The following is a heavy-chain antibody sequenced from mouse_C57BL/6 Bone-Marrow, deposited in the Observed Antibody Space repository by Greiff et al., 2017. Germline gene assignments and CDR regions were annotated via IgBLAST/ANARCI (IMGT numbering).Heavy chain of an antibody. CDR1: GFTFSSYA. Sequence: DVKLVESGEGLVKPGGSLKLSCAASGFTFSSYAMSWVRQTPEKRLEWVAYISSGGDYIYYADTVKGRFTISRDNARNTLYLKMSSLKSEDTAMYYCTRRGQLRLYYYAMDYWGQGTSVTGSS. D-gene: IGHD3-2*02. V-gene: IGHV5-9-1*02. J-gene: IGHJ4*01. CDR2: ISSGGDYI. CDR3: TRRGQLRLYYYAMDY.